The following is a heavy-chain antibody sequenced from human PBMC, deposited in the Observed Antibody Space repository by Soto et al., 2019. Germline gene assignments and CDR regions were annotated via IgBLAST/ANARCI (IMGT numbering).Heavy chain of an antibody. V-gene: IGHV3-23*01. Sequence: GGSLRLSCAGSGFPFSIYAMSWVRQAPGKGLEWVSAISVSGGSTYYADSVKGRFTISRDNSKNTLYLQMKSLRAEDTAVYYCAKDGGKPYYFDYWGKGTLVTVSS. J-gene: IGHJ4*02. CDR3: AKDGGKPYYFDY. D-gene: IGHD3-16*01. CDR1: GFPFSIYA. CDR2: ISVSGGST.